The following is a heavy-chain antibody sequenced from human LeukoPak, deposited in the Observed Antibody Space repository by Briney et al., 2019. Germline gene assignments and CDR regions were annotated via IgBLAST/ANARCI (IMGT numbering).Heavy chain of an antibody. V-gene: IGHV4-39*01. D-gene: IGHD6-19*01. CDR1: GGSISSSSNY. CDR3: ARNRSIAVTGIGRPNAFDI. Sequence: PSETLSLTCTVSGGSISSSSNYWGWLRQSPGKGLEWIGSVYYSGSTYYNPSVKSRVTISVDTSKNQFSLNLSSVTAADTAVYFCARNRSIAVTGIGRPNAFDIWGQGTMVTVAS. J-gene: IGHJ3*02. CDR2: VYYSGST.